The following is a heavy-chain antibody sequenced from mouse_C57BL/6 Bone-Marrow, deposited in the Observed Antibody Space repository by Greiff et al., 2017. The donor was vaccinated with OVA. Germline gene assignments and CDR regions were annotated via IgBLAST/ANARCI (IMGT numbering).Heavy chain of an antibody. Sequence: VQLQQSGAELARPGASVKLSCKASGYTFTSYGISWVKQRTGQGLEWIGEIYHRSGNTSYNEKFKGKAPLTADKSSSTAYMELRSLTSEDSAVYFCARASYYSNYPWYFDVWGTGTTVTVAS. CDR1: GYTFTSYG. J-gene: IGHJ1*03. CDR3: ARASYYSNYPWYFDV. CDR2: IYHRSGNT. V-gene: IGHV1-81*01. D-gene: IGHD2-5*01.